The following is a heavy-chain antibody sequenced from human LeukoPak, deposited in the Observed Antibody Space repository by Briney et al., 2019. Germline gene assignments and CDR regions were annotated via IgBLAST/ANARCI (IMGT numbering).Heavy chain of an antibody. CDR2: MSPNSGFT. Sequence: ASVKVSCKASGYTFASYDINWVRQATGQGLEWVGWMSPNSGFTGYAQKFQGRVTMTRNTSISTAYMEVSSLRSEDTAVYYCARGDDYGDYWGLYWGQGTLVTVSS. J-gene: IGHJ4*02. CDR1: GYTFASYD. V-gene: IGHV1-8*01. CDR3: ARGDDYGDYWGLY. D-gene: IGHD4-17*01.